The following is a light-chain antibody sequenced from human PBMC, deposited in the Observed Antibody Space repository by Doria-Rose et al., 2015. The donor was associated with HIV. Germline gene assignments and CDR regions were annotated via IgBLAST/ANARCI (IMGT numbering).Light chain of an antibody. CDR1: QGISRY. CDR3: QQFDSFPRT. Sequence: TQSPSFLSASVGVRVTITCRASQGISRYLAWYQQKPGKAPTLLIFGASTLQSWVSSRFSGSGSGTEFTLTISSLQPEDFATYCCQQFDSFPRTFGQGTKVELK. J-gene: IGKJ1*01. V-gene: IGKV1-9*01. CDR2: GAS.